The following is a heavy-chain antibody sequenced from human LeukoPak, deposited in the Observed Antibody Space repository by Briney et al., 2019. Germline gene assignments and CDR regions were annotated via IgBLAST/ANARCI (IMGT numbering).Heavy chain of an antibody. Sequence: PGGSLRLSCAASGFTVSSNYMSWVRQAPGKGLEWVSVIYSGGSTYYADSVKGRFTISRDNSKNTLYLQMNSLRAEDTAVYYCASMRDSSGYYYAVYFQHWGQGTLVTVSS. D-gene: IGHD3-22*01. J-gene: IGHJ1*01. CDR1: GFTVSSNY. V-gene: IGHV3-66*01. CDR3: ASMRDSSGYYYAVYFQH. CDR2: IYSGGST.